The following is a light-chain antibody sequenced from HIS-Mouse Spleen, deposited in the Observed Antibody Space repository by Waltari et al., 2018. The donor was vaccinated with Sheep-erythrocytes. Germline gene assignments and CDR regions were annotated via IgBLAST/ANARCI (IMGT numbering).Light chain of an antibody. CDR3: SSYAGSNNWV. CDR1: SSDVGGYHY. CDR2: EVS. Sequence: QSALTQPPSASGSPGQSVTISCTGTSSDVGGYHYVSWYQQHPGKAPKLVIYEVSKPPSGVPDRFSGSKSGNTASLTVSGLQAEDEADYYCSSYAGSNNWVFGGGTKLTVL. V-gene: IGLV2-8*01. J-gene: IGLJ3*02.